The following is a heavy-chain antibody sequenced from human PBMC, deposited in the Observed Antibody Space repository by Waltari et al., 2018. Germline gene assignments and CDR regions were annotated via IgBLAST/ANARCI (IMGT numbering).Heavy chain of an antibody. V-gene: IGHV3-21*06. CDR1: GVRSTVYT. CDR3: ASHPEDFYYYMDV. CDR2: IGSSSTYT. J-gene: IGHJ6*03. Sequence: EVQLVESGGGLVKPGGSLRLSCAAPGVRSTVYTMNWVRQTPGKGLEWVSSIGSSSTYTYYADSVKGRFTISRDNAAHSLYLEMNALRPEDTGVYYFASHPEDFYYYMDVWGKGTTVTVSS.